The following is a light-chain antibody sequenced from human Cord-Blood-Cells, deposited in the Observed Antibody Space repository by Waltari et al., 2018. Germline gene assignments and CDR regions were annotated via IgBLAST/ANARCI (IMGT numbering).Light chain of an antibody. Sequence: EIVMTQSPATLSVSPGERATLSCRANKSVSSNLAWYQQKPGQAPRRLIYVASTRASGIPARFRGSGSGTEFTLTISSLQSEDFAVYYCKQYNNWPPFTVGQGTRLEI. V-gene: IGKV3-15*01. CDR1: KSVSSN. CDR2: VAS. J-gene: IGKJ5*01. CDR3: KQYNNWPPFT.